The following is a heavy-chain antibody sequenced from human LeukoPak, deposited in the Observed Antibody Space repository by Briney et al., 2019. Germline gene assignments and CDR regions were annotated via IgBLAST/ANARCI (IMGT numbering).Heavy chain of an antibody. CDR2: INPSGGST. CDR1: GGTFSSYA. V-gene: IGHV1-46*01. Sequence: GPSVKVSCKASGGTFSSYAISWVRQAPGQGLEWMGIINPSGGSTSYAQKFQGRVTMTRDTSTSTVYMELSSLRSEDTAVYYCARDTITMVRGVTEDAFDIWGQGTMVTVSS. D-gene: IGHD3-10*01. CDR3: ARDTITMVRGVTEDAFDI. J-gene: IGHJ3*02.